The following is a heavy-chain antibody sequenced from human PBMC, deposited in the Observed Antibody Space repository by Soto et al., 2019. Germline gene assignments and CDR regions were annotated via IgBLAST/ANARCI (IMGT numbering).Heavy chain of an antibody. D-gene: IGHD1-1*01. V-gene: IGHV3-30*18. J-gene: IGHJ6*03. Sequence: PTGSQGLHCSASGFSFASYGIHCFRQAPGKGLEWVAVISYDGGNIYYAASVKGRCTISIDESKKTVYLQMNILRPEHTPLYYFTKHGNDERDYCYYYREV. CDR2: ISYDGGNI. CDR3: TKHGNDERDYCYYYREV. CDR1: GFSFASYG.